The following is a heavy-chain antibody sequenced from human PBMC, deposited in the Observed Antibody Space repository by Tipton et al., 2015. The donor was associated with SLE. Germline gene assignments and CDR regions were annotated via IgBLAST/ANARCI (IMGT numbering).Heavy chain of an antibody. CDR2: VYYSGKT. CDR3: ATGEYDFWTGRRGAFDI. V-gene: IGHV4-39*07. J-gene: IGHJ3*02. CDR1: GCSISSSSYP. D-gene: IGHD3-3*01. Sequence: TLSLTCTVSGCSISSSSYPWAWVRQPPGKGLEWIGSVYYSGKTSYNPSLKSRATISLGTSKNQFSLKLTSVSAADTAVYYCATGEYDFWTGRRGAFDIWGPGKRVTVSS.